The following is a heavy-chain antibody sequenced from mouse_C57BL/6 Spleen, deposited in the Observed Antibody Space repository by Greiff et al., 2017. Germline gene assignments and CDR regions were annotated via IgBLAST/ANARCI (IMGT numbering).Heavy chain of an antibody. Sequence: EVQLQQSGPELVQPGASVKISCKASGYTFTDYYMNWVKQSHGKSLEWIGDINPNNGGTSYKQKFKGKATLTGDKSTSTGYMERRSLTSEDSAVYYCARSNYSNYVRDYYAMDYWGQGTSLTVSS. D-gene: IGHD2-5*01. CDR3: ARSNYSNYVRDYYAMDY. J-gene: IGHJ4*01. CDR1: GYTFTDYY. V-gene: IGHV1-26*01. CDR2: INPNNGGT.